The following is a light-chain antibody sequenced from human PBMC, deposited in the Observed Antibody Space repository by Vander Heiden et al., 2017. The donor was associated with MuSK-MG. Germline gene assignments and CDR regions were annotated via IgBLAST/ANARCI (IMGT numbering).Light chain of an antibody. CDR1: QSVLSSSDNKNY. CDR2: WAS. J-gene: IGKJ4*01. Sequence: DIVMTQPADPLALFLGEGAIINCKSSQSVLSSSDNKNYFAWFQQKPGKPPEVLINWASTRESGVPDRFSGSGSGTDFTLTISSLQAEDVAVYYCQQYYATPLTFGGGTKVEIK. V-gene: IGKV4-1*01. CDR3: QQYYATPLT.